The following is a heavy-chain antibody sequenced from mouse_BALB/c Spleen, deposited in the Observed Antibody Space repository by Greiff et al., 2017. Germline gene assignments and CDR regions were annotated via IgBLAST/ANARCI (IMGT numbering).Heavy chain of an antibody. Sequence: QVQLQQPGAELVRPGASVQISRKASGYTFSSYDINWGKQRPGQGLEWIGWIYSGDGSTKYYEKFKGKATLTADNSSSTAYMQLSGLTSEISAVYFCARRCTTGYFDYWGQGTTLTVSS. J-gene: IGHJ2*01. CDR3: ARRCTTGYFDY. D-gene: IGHD2-14*01. CDR1: GYTFSSYD. CDR2: IYSGDGST. V-gene: IGHV1S56*01.